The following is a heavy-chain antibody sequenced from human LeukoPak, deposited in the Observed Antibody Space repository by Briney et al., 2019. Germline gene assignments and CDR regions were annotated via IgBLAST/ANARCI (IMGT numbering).Heavy chain of an antibody. CDR1: GFTFRNYG. V-gene: IGHV3-30*02. D-gene: IGHD4-17*01. J-gene: IGHJ6*03. CDR2: IRFDGSNK. Sequence: GGSLRLSCAAFGFTFRNYGMHWVRQAPGKGLQWMAFIRFDGSNKYYADSVKGRFTISRDNSKNTLYLLMNSLTAEDTAVYYCAKDHYDYGDYYYYYYMDVWGKGTAVTISS. CDR3: AKDHYDYGDYYYYYYMDV.